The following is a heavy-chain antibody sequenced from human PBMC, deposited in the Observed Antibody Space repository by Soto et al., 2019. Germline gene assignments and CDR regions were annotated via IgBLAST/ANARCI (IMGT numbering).Heavy chain of an antibody. Sequence: QVQLVQSGAEVKKPGASVKVSCKASGYTFTSYDINWVRQATGQGLEWMGWMNPNSGNTGYAQKFQGRVTMTRNTSISTAYMELSSLRSEDTAVYYCASRPGSGYVWPPYYYYGMDFWGQGTTVTVSS. CDR2: MNPNSGNT. CDR1: GYTFTSYD. J-gene: IGHJ6*02. CDR3: ASRPGSGYVWPPYYYYGMDF. D-gene: IGHD5-12*01. V-gene: IGHV1-8*01.